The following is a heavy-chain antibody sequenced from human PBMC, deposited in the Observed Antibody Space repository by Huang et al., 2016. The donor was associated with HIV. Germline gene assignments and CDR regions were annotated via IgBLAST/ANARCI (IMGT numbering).Heavy chain of an antibody. J-gene: IGHJ4*02. V-gene: IGHV1-69*01. Sequence: QVQLEQSGPAVRKPGSSVKVSCQASGGSFSDQIISWVRQAPGQRFEWVGGISPLFRAPADAQEFKGRVTMTADESTATSYMELNSLTSEDTAVYYCAMSLRYQYDSRSYWGRYFDYWGQGTLVTVSS. CDR1: GGSFSDQI. CDR3: AMSLRYQYDSRSYWGRYFDY. CDR2: ISPLFRAP. D-gene: IGHD3-16*01.